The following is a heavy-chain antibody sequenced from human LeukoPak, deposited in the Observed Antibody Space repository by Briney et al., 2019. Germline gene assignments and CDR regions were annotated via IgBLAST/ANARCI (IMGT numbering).Heavy chain of an antibody. CDR1: GYTFTGYY. D-gene: IGHD6-19*01. J-gene: IGHJ6*02. Sequence: GASVKVSCKASGYTFTGYYMHWVRQAPGQGLEWMGRINPNSGGTNYAQKFQGRVTMTRDTSISTAYMELSRLRSDDTAVYYCARGGKQWLVKTYYYYGMDVWGQGTTVTVSS. CDR2: INPNSGGT. V-gene: IGHV1-2*06. CDR3: ARGGKQWLVKTYYYYGMDV.